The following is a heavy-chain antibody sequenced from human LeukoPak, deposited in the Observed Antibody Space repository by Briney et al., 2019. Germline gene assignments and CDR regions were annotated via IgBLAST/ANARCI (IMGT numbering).Heavy chain of an antibody. CDR2: ISGSGGST. CDR1: GFTFSSYA. J-gene: IGHJ4*02. D-gene: IGHD3-10*01. Sequence: PGGSLRPSCAASGFTFSSYAMSWVRQAPGKGLEWVSAISGSGGSTYYADSVKGRFTISRDNSKHTLYLQMNSLRAEDTAVYDCAKGGWFGELFAFGGWGQGTLVSVSS. V-gene: IGHV3-23*01. CDR3: AKGGWFGELFAFGG.